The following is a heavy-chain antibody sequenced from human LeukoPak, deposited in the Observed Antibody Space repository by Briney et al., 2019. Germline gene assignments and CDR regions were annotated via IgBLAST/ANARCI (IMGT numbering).Heavy chain of an antibody. CDR1: GGSISSYY. J-gene: IGHJ3*02. Sequence: SETLSLTCTVSGGSISSYYWSWIRQPPGKGLEWFGYIYYSGSTNYNPSLKSRVTISVDTSKNQFSLKLSSVTAADTAVYYCARENTARAFDIWGQGTMVTVSS. D-gene: IGHD5-18*01. V-gene: IGHV4-59*01. CDR3: ARENTARAFDI. CDR2: IYYSGST.